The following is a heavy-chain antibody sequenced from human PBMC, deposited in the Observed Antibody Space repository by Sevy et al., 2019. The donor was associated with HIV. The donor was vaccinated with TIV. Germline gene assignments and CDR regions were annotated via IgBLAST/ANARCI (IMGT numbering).Heavy chain of an antibody. CDR3: AKDLYYDNSLFDY. J-gene: IGHJ4*02. CDR2: ISGSGGSS. D-gene: IGHD3-22*01. CDR1: EFRLSNYA. V-gene: IGHV3-23*01. Sequence: GGSLRLSCVASEFRLSNYAMNWVRQAPGKGLEWVSGISGSGGSSYYADCVKGRFTISRDNSKNTLYLQMNSLRAEDTAMYYCAKDLYYDNSLFDYWGQGILVTVSS.